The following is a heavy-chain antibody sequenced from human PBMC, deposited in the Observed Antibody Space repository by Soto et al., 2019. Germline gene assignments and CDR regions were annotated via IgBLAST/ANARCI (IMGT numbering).Heavy chain of an antibody. J-gene: IGHJ5*01. CDR3: AKDTRYADYVRWFDS. V-gene: IGHV3-23*01. Sequence: EVHLLESGGGLVQPGGSLRLSCTASGFTFSSYAMTWVRQAPGRGLEGVSGITASGGRTFYADSVKGRFTISRDHSRITLYRQMNSLRAEDTAVYYCAKDTRYADYVRWFDSWGQGTLVTVSS. CDR2: ITASGGRT. CDR1: GFTFSSYA. D-gene: IGHD4-17*01.